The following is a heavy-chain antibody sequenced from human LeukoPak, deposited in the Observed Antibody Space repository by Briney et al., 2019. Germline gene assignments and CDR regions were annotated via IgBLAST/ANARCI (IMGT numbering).Heavy chain of an antibody. CDR1: GYSISSGYY. CDR2: LNHRGST. V-gene: IGHV4-38-2*01. D-gene: IGHD3-16*02. Sequence: SETLSLTCAVSGYSISSGYYWGWSRPPPGKGREGIGILNHRGSTYYNPPLKRLVTISVDTSKNQFSLKLSSVTAAATAVYYCATYLRLGELSPSGDAFDIWGQGTLVTVSS. CDR3: ATYLRLGELSPSGDAFDI. J-gene: IGHJ3*02.